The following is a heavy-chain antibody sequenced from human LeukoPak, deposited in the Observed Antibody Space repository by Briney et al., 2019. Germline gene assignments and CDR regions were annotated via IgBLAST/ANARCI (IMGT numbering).Heavy chain of an antibody. CDR3: ATSSSIAVAPRYFDY. Sequence: ASVKVSCKVSGYTLTELSMHWVRQAPGKGLEWMGGFDPEDGETIYAQKFQGRVTMTEDTSTDTAYMELSSPRSEDTAVYYCATSSSIAVAPRYFDYWGQGTLVTVSS. J-gene: IGHJ4*02. D-gene: IGHD6-19*01. V-gene: IGHV1-24*01. CDR1: GYTLTELS. CDR2: FDPEDGET.